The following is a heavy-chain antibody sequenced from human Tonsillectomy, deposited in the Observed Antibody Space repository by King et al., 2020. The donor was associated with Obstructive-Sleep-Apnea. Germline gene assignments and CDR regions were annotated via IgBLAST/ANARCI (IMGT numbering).Heavy chain of an antibody. CDR3: ARAEEGSSWYLDS. Sequence: VQLQESGPGLVKPSQTLSLTCTVSGGSIDSGDDYWIWIRQPPEKGLEWIGSIYYSGSTYYNPSLTSRVIMSVDTSKNQFSVKLNSVTAADTAVYFCARAEEGSSWYLDSWGQGTLVTVSS. J-gene: IGHJ4*02. V-gene: IGHV4-30-4*01. CDR1: GGSIDSGDDY. D-gene: IGHD6-13*01. CDR2: IYYSGST.